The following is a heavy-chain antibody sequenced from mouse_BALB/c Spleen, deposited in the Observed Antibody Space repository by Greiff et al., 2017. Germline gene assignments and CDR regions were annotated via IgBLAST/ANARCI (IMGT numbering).Heavy chain of an antibody. D-gene: IGHD1-1*01. CDR2: IYPGDGDT. Sequence: VQLHQSGAELARPGASVKLSCKASGYTFTSYWMQWVKQRPGQGLEWIGAIYPGDGDTRYTQKFKGKATLTADKSSSTAYMQLSSLASEDSAVYYCARHYGSSAMDYWGQGTSVTVSS. V-gene: IGHV1-87*01. CDR3: ARHYGSSAMDY. J-gene: IGHJ4*01. CDR1: GYTFTSYW.